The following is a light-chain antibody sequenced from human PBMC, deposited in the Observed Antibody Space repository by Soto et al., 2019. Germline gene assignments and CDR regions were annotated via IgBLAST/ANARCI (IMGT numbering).Light chain of an antibody. CDR1: QDITKN. CDR3: QQYESLPLT. V-gene: IGKV1-33*01. CDR2: DAS. J-gene: IGKJ5*01. Sequence: DIQIAQSPSSLSASVGDRVTIPCQASQDITKNVIWYQQKPGKSPTLLIYDASDLETGVPSRFSGSGSGTDFTFTIGRLHPEDFATSYCQQYESLPLTFGQGTRL.